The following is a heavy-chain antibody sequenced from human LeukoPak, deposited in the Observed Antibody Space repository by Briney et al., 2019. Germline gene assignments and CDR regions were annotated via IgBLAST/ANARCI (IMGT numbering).Heavy chain of an antibody. D-gene: IGHD3-22*01. V-gene: IGHV4-59*01. CDR3: ARDYYDSSGYSLLGYYYGMDV. CDR2: IYYSGST. CDR1: GGSISSYY. J-gene: IGHJ6*02. Sequence: PSETLSLTCTVSGGSISSYYWSWIRQPPGKGLEWIGYIYYSGSTNYNPSRRSRVTISVDTSKNQFSLKLISVTAADTAVYYCARDYYDSSGYSLLGYYYGMDVWGQGTTVTVSS.